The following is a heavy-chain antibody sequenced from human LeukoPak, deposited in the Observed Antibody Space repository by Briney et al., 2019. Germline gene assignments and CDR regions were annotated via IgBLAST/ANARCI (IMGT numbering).Heavy chain of an antibody. CDR2: IYNGNI. Sequence: ASVTASFMASGYTFSKFGISWVRQAPGQGLGWMGWIYNGNIKNALNFQGRVTMTTDTSTRTAYMELRSLKSDDTAVYYCARGSSGAEGCDLWGQGTVVTVSS. V-gene: IGHV1-18*01. CDR1: GYTFSKFG. CDR3: ARGSSGAEGCDL. D-gene: IGHD6-19*01. J-gene: IGHJ5*02.